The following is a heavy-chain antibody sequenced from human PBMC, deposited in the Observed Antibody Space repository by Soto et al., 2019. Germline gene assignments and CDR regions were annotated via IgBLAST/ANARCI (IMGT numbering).Heavy chain of an antibody. CDR2: MNPNSGNT. CDR1: GYTFTSYD. D-gene: IGHD4-17*01. CDR3: ARDMTVPTSWGMDV. V-gene: IGHV1-8*01. J-gene: IGHJ6*02. Sequence: QVQLVQSGAEVKKPGASVKVSCKASGYTFTSYDINWVRQATGQGLEWMGWMNPNSGNTGYAQKIQGRVTMTRNTSISTAYMELSSLRAEDTAVYYGARDMTVPTSWGMDVWGQGTTVTVSS.